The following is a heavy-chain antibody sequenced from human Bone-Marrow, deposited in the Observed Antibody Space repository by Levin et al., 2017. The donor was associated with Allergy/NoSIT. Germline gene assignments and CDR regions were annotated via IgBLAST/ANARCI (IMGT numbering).Heavy chain of an antibody. J-gene: IGHJ2*01. Sequence: LSLTCAASGFTFRTYSMNWVRQAPGKGLEWVSSMSSNTNFRNYADSVKGRFTISRDNAKNSLSLQMNSLRPEDTAVYYCARLFCGGNCLDWYFDLWGRGTMVTVSS. CDR2: MSSNTNFR. D-gene: IGHD2-21*02. CDR1: GFTFRTYS. CDR3: ARLFCGGNCLDWYFDL. V-gene: IGHV3-21*01.